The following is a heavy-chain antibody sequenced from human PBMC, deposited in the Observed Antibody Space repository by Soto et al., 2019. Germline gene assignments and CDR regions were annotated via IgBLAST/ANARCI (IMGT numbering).Heavy chain of an antibody. D-gene: IGHD4-4*01. CDR2: ISSSSSYI. CDR3: ATMTTVTSDY. CDR1: GFTFSSYS. Sequence: EVQLVESGGGLVKPGGFLRLSCAASGFTFSSYSMNWVRQAPGKGLEWVSSISSSSSYIYYADSVKGRFTISRDNAKNSLYLPMNSLRAEDTAVYYCATMTTVTSDYCGQGTLVTVSS. V-gene: IGHV3-21*01. J-gene: IGHJ4*02.